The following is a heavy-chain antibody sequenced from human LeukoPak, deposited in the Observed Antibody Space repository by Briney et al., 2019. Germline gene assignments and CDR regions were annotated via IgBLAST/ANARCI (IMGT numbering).Heavy chain of an antibody. J-gene: IGHJ4*02. CDR1: GGSISSYY. D-gene: IGHD6-13*01. Sequence: SETLSLTCTVSGGSISSYYWSWIRQPPGKGLEWIGYIYYSGSTNYNPSLKSLVTISVDTSKHQFSLKLSSVTAAATAVYYCARHSSERTPSSSWRYFDYWGQGTLVTVSS. CDR2: IYYSGST. CDR3: ARHSSERTPSSSWRYFDY. V-gene: IGHV4-59*08.